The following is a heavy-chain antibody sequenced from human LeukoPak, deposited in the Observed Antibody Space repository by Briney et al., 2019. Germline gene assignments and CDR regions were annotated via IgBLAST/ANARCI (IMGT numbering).Heavy chain of an antibody. J-gene: IGHJ4*02. CDR1: GFTFSTYA. CDR2: ISSTGNYM. Sequence: GGSLRLSCAASGFTFSTYAMNWVRQAPGQGLEWVSSISSTGNYMYYADSVKGRFTISRDNAKNSLYLQMISLRAEDTAVYYCATSFGATRGYWGQGTLVTVSS. D-gene: IGHD3-10*01. CDR3: ATSFGATRGY. V-gene: IGHV3-21*01.